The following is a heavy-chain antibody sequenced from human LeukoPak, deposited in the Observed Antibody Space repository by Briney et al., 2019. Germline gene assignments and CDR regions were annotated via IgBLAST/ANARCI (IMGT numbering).Heavy chain of an antibody. CDR3: ARADQPRIAAYRH. CDR2: IYTSEST. V-gene: IGHV4-61*02. D-gene: IGHD6-6*01. Sequence: SETLSLTCTVSGGSISSGGYYWSWIRQPAGKGLEWIGRIYTSESTNYNLSLKSRVTISVDTSKNQFSLKLSSVTAADTAVYYCARADQPRIAAYRHWGQGTLVTVSS. CDR1: GGSISSGGYY. J-gene: IGHJ1*01.